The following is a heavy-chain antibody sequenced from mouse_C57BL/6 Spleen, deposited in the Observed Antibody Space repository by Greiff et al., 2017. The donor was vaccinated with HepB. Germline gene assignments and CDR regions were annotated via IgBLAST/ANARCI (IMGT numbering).Heavy chain of an antibody. Sequence: EVKLVESGGGLVKPGGSLKLSCAASGFTFSSYAMSWVRQTPEKRLEWVATISDGGSYTYYPDNVKGRFTISRDNAKNNLYLQMSHLKSEDTAMYYCARDWDWYYFDYWGQGTTLTVSS. CDR3: ARDWDWYYFDY. D-gene: IGHD4-1*01. CDR2: ISDGGSYT. CDR1: GFTFSSYA. J-gene: IGHJ2*01. V-gene: IGHV5-4*01.